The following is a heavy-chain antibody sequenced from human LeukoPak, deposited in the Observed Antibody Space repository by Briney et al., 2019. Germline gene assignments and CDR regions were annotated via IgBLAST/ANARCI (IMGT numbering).Heavy chain of an antibody. CDR1: GFTFSSYA. V-gene: IGHV3-23*01. D-gene: IGHD3-22*01. J-gene: IGHJ4*02. Sequence: GGSLRLSCAASGFTFSSYAMSWVRQAPGKGLEWVSAISGSGGSTYYADSVKGRFTISRDNSKNALYLQMNSLRAEDTAVYYCANVAASYYDSSGYYRHFDYWGQGTLVTVSS. CDR3: ANVAASYYDSSGYYRHFDY. CDR2: ISGSGGST.